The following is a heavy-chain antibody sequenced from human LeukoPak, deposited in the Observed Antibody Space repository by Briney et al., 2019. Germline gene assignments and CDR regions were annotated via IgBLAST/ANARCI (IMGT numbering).Heavy chain of an antibody. J-gene: IGHJ5*02. D-gene: IGHD2-2*01. CDR3: ARGGTRYCSSTSCASRFDP. V-gene: IGHV4-38-2*01. CDR1: GYSISSGYY. Sequence: SETLSLTCAVSGYSISSGYYWGWIRQPPGKGLEWIGSIYHSGSTYYNPSLKSRVTISVDRSKNQFSLKLSSVTAADTAVYYCARGGTRYCSSTSCASRFDPWGQGTLVTVSS. CDR2: IYHSGST.